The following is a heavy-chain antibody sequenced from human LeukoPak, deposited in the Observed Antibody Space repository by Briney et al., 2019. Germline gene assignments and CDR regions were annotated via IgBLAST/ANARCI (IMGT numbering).Heavy chain of an antibody. CDR2: INHSGST. CDR3: ARAWVRYSSSSAASRHFDY. D-gene: IGHD6-6*01. J-gene: IGHJ4*02. V-gene: IGHV4-34*01. Sequence: PSETLSLTCAVYGGSFSGYYWSWIRQPPGKGLEWIGEINHSGSTNYNPSLKSRVTISVDTSKNQFSLKLSSVTAADTAVYYCARAWVRYSSSSAASRHFDYWGQGTLVTVSS. CDR1: GGSFSGYY.